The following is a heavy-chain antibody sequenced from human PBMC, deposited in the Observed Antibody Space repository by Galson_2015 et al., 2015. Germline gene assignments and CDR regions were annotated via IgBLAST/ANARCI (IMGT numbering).Heavy chain of an antibody. D-gene: IGHD4-17*01. V-gene: IGHV3-33*01. CDR1: GFTFRSYG. J-gene: IGHJ3*02. CDR2: ISYDDSNK. Sequence: SLRLSCAASGFTFRSYGVHWVRQAPVKGLEWVAVISYDDSNKHYADSVEGRFTISRDNSKNTLYLQMNSLRAEDTAVYYCARSLAHGDYLAFDIWGHGTIVTVSS. CDR3: ARSLAHGDYLAFDI.